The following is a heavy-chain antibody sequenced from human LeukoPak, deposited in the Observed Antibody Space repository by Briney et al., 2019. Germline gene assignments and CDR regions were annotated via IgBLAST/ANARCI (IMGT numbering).Heavy chain of an antibody. CDR1: GFTFSSYG. CDR3: ISLRGTYLDS. Sequence: GGSLRLSCAASGFTFSSYGMHWVRQAPGKGLEWIGRIKSKTDDGTTDYAAPVKGRFTISRDDSKNTLYLQMNSLKIEDTAVYSCISLRGTYLDSWGQGTLVTVSS. J-gene: IGHJ4*02. CDR2: IKSKTDDGTT. V-gene: IGHV3-15*01. D-gene: IGHD2-15*01.